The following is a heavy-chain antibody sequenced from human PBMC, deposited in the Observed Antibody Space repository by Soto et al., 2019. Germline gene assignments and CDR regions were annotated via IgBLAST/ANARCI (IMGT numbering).Heavy chain of an antibody. CDR3: ARRGMGGDYYGMYV. V-gene: IGHV1-2*02. CDR1: GYTFTGYY. J-gene: IGHJ6*01. D-gene: IGHD1-26*01. CDR2: INPKSGGT. Sequence: ASVKVSCKASGYTFTGYYMHWVRQAPGQGLEWMGWINPKSGGTNYAQKFQGRVTMTRDTSISTAYMELSRLRSDDTSVYYCARRGMGGDYYGMYVCGQGTMVTVSS.